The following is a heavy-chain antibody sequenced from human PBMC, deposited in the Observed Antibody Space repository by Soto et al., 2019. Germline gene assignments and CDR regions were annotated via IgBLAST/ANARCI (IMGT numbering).Heavy chain of an antibody. J-gene: IGHJ6*02. Sequence: ASVKVSCKASGYTFPGHYVHWVRQAPGQGLEWMGWINPNSGDTYLAQRFQGRVTMNRDTSIGTAYMELRGLTADDTAEYYCAKGGAIVAAGTRVYLYNAMDVWGQGTTVTVSS. CDR3: AKGGAIVAAGTRVYLYNAMDV. V-gene: IGHV1-2*02. CDR1: GYTFPGHY. D-gene: IGHD1-26*01. CDR2: INPNSGDT.